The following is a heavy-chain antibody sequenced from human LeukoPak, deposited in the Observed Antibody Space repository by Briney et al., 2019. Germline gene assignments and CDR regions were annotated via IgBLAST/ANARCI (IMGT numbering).Heavy chain of an antibody. CDR3: ARRSGIAVAGAFDY. Sequence: GGSLRLSCAASGFTFSSYAMSWVRQAPGKGLEWVSGISGSGDSTYYADSGKGRFTISRVNSKNTLYLQMNSLRAEDTAVYYCARRSGIAVAGAFDYWGQGTLVTVSS. D-gene: IGHD6-19*01. V-gene: IGHV3-23*01. J-gene: IGHJ4*02. CDR1: GFTFSSYA. CDR2: ISGSGDST.